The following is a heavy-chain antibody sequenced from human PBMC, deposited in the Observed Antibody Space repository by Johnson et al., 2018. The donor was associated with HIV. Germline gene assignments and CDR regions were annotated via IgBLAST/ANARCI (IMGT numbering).Heavy chain of an antibody. D-gene: IGHD6-19*01. CDR2: IWYDGSNK. CDR1: GFTFSSYG. Sequence: QVQLVESGGGVVQPGRSLRLSCAASGFTFSSYGMHWVRQAPGKGLDWVAVIWYDGSNKYYADSVKGRFSISRDNSKNTLYLQMNSLRAEDTAVYYCAKAGAVAGPGIDAFDIWGQGTMVTVAS. J-gene: IGHJ3*02. CDR3: AKAGAVAGPGIDAFDI. V-gene: IGHV3-33*06.